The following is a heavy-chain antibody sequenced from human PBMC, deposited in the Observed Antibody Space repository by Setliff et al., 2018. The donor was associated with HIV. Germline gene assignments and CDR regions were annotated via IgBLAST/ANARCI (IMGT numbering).Heavy chain of an antibody. CDR2: TSPTGNT. V-gene: IGHV4-59*03. D-gene: IGHD5-12*01. J-gene: IGHJ4*02. CDR3: AKSSPSIGYISDH. Sequence: SETLSLTCSVSGASISSYYWSWIRQPPGKGLEWIGYTSPTGNTNYNPSLKSRVTISTDTSKNQFSLNVRSVTAADTAVYFCAKSSPSIGYISDHWGQGTLVTVSS. CDR1: GASISSYY.